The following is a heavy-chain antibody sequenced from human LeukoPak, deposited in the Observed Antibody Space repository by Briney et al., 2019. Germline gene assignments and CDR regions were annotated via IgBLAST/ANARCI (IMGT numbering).Heavy chain of an antibody. J-gene: IGHJ5*02. CDR3: ANGVVPAAGAPHNWFDP. CDR2: ISGSGGST. D-gene: IGHD2-2*01. CDR1: GFTFSSYA. Sequence: PGGSLRLSCAASGFTFSSYAMSWVRQAPGKGLEWVSAISGSGGSTYYADSVKGRFTISRDNSKNTLYLQMNSLRAEDTAVYYCANGVVPAAGAPHNWFDPWGQGTLVTVSS. V-gene: IGHV3-23*01.